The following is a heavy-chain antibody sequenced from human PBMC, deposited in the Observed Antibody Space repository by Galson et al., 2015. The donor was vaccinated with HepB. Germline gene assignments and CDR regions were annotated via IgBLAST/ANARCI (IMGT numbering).Heavy chain of an antibody. J-gene: IGHJ6*03. CDR2: IIPIFGTA. CDR3: ASGATMVQGVIYYYYYMDV. Sequence: SVKVSCKASGGTFSSYAISWVRQAPGQGLEWMGGIIPIFGTANYAQKFQGRVTITADESTSTAYMELSSLRSEDTAVYYCASGATMVQGVIYYYYYMDVWGKGTTVTVSS. CDR1: GGTFSSYA. V-gene: IGHV1-69*13. D-gene: IGHD3-10*01.